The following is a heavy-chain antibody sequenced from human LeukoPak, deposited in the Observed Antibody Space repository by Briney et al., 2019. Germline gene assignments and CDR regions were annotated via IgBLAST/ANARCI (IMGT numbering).Heavy chain of an antibody. CDR2: ISSSSSTI. Sequence: PGGSLRLSCAASGFTFSSYSMNWVRQAPGKGLEWVSYISSSSSTIYYADSVKGRFTISRDNAKNSLYLQMNSLRAEDTAVYYCARDGSSGSYYVSNDAFDIWGQGTMVTVSS. CDR3: ARDGSSGSYYVSNDAFDI. D-gene: IGHD3-10*01. J-gene: IGHJ3*02. V-gene: IGHV3-48*01. CDR1: GFTFSSYS.